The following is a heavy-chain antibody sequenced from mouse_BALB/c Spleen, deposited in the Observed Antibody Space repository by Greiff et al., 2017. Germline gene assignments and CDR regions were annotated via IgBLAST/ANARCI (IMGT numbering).Heavy chain of an antibody. Sequence: QVQLQQSGAELVRPGVSVKISCKGSGYTFTDYAMHWVKQSHAKSLEWIGVISTYYGDASYNQKFKGKATMTVDKSSSTAYMELARLTSEDSAIYYCARSLQYYAMDYWGQGTSVTVSS. CDR2: ISTYYGDA. CDR3: ARSLQYYAMDY. J-gene: IGHJ4*01. V-gene: IGHV1S137*01. CDR1: GYTFTDYA.